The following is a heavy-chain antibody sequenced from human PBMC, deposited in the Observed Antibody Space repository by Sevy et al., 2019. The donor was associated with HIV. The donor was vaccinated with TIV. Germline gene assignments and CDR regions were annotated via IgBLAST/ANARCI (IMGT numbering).Heavy chain of an antibody. CDR2: ISGRGGST. D-gene: IGHD2-2*02. Sequence: GGSLRLSCAASGFTFSSYAMSWVRQAPGKGLEWVSAISGRGGSTYYADSVKGRFTISRDNSKNTLYLQMNSLRAEDTAVYYCAKDQPAAIQNPFYYYGMDVWGQGTTVTVSS. J-gene: IGHJ6*02. CDR1: GFTFSSYA. V-gene: IGHV3-23*01. CDR3: AKDQPAAIQNPFYYYGMDV.